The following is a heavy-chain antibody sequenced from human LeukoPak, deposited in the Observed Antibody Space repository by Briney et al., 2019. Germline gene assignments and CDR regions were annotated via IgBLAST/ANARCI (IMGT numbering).Heavy chain of an antibody. CDR1: GGSVSSGDYY. D-gene: IGHD3-16*01. CDR3: ARDGGYYFDY. V-gene: IGHV4-30-4*01. Sequence: PSQTLSLTCAVSGGSVSSGDYYWSWIRQPPGKGLEWIGYIYYSGTTYYNPSLRSRVTISVDTSKNQFSLKLSSVTAADTAVYYCARDGGYYFDYWGQGTLVTVSS. J-gene: IGHJ4*02. CDR2: IYYSGTT.